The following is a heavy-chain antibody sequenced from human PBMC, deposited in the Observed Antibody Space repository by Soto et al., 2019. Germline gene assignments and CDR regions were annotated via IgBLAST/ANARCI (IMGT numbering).Heavy chain of an antibody. CDR1: GGSISSYY. CDR3: ARDGTRITIFGVVTTNNWFDP. Sequence: SETLSLTCTVSGGSISSYYWSWIRQPAGKGLEWIGRIYTSGSTNYNPSLKSRVTMSVDTSKNQFSLKLSSVTAADTAVYYCARDGTRITIFGVVTTNNWFDPWGQGTLVTVSS. CDR2: IYTSGST. J-gene: IGHJ5*02. V-gene: IGHV4-4*07. D-gene: IGHD3-3*01.